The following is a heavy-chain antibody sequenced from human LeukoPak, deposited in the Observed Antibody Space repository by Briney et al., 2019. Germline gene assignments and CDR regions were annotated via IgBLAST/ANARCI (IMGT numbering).Heavy chain of an antibody. CDR2: ITSSGGSK. CDR1: GYTFTSYY. V-gene: IGHV1-46*01. CDR3: ARDLESVSYRVGY. J-gene: IGHJ4*02. D-gene: IGHD1-26*01. Sequence: ASVKVSCKASGYTFTSYYMHWVRQAPGQGLEWMGIITSSGGSKRYAQKFQGRVTMTRDTSTSTVYMETSSLRSEDTAVYYCARDLESVSYRVGYWGQGTLVTVSS.